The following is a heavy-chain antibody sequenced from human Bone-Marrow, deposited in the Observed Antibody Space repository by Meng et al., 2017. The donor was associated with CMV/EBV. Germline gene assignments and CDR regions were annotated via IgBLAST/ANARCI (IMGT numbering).Heavy chain of an antibody. Sequence: SETLSLTCTVSGASVDTGSYYWSWIRQTPGKGLEWIGYIYYSANIDSNPSLGCRVTISRDTSKNQFSLKLDVVTAEDTAVYYRAGGGLDYYFDYWGQGTLVTVSS. V-gene: IGHV4-61*01. CDR1: GASVDTGSYY. D-gene: IGHD3-16*01. J-gene: IGHJ4*02. CDR2: IYYSANI. CDR3: AGGGLDYYFDY.